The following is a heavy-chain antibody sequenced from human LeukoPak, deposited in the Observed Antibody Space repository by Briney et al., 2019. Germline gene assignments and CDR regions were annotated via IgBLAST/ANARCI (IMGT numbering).Heavy chain of an antibody. CDR1: GYTFTSYD. V-gene: IGHV1-8*01. J-gene: IGHJ4*02. Sequence: ASVKVSCKASGYTFTSYDINWVRQATGQGLEWLGWMNPNSANTGYAQKSQGKVTSTRNTSLRTAYTALSSLRSADKAQHYCARGAHRWATTNGNFDYWGQGTLVTVSS. CDR2: MNPNSANT. CDR3: ARGAHRWATTNGNFDY. D-gene: IGHD1-1*01.